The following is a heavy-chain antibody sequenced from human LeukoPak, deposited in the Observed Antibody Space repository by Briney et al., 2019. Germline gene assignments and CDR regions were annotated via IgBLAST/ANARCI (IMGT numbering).Heavy chain of an antibody. CDR1: GGSISSSSYY. D-gene: IGHD3-3*01. Sequence: SETLSLTCTVSGGSISSSSYYWGWIRQPPGQGLEWIGSIYYSGSTYYNPSLKSRVTISVDTSKNQFSLKLSSVTAADTAVYYCARMGVFGVVPQHTFDPWGQGTLVTVSS. CDR3: ARMGVFGVVPQHTFDP. V-gene: IGHV4-39*07. J-gene: IGHJ5*02. CDR2: IYYSGST.